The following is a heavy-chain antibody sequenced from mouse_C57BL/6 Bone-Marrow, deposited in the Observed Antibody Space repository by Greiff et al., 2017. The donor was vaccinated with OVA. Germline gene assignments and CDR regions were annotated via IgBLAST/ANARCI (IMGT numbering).Heavy chain of an antibody. CDR3: ERWHYYGSSYLDY. J-gene: IGHJ2*01. V-gene: IGHV1-63*01. D-gene: IGHD1-1*01. CDR1: GYTFTNYW. CDR2: IYPGGGYT. Sequence: VQLQQSGAELVRPGTSVKLSCKASGYTFTNYWIGWAKQRPGHGLEWIGDIYPGGGYTNYTEKFKGKATLTADKSSSTAYLQFSSLTSEDSAIYYRERWHYYGSSYLDYGGQGTTLTVSA.